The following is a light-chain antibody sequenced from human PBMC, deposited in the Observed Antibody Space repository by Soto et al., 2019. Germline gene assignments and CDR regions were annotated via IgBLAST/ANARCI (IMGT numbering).Light chain of an antibody. V-gene: IGKV4-1*01. J-gene: IGKJ1*01. CDR3: QPYNRYWT. Sequence: DIVMTQSPDSLAVSLGERATINCKSSQSVLYSSNNKNYLXXXXXXPXXXXXMXIYWASTRESGVPDRFSGSGSGTEFTIIISSLQPDDFSNHDCQPYNRYWTFGQGT. CDR2: WAS. CDR1: QSVLYSSNNKNY.